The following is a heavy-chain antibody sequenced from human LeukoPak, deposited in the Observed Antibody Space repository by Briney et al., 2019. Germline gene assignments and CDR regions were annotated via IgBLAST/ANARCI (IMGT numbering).Heavy chain of an antibody. Sequence: GGSLRLSCAASGFTFSSYSMNWVRQAPGKGLEWVSSISSSNSYIYNADSVKGRFIISRDNAKNSLYLQMNSLRDEDTAVYYCARESYWGSSAKGFDYWGQGTLVIVSS. CDR1: GFTFSSYS. D-gene: IGHD7-27*01. CDR2: ISSSNSYI. CDR3: ARESYWGSSAKGFDY. V-gene: IGHV3-21*01. J-gene: IGHJ4*02.